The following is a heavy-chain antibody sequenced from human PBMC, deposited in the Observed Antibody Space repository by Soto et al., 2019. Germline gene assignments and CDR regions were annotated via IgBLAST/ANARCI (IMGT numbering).Heavy chain of an antibody. CDR1: GFTFSSYD. CDR2: IGTAGDT. CDR3: GGNCPIQPTYYYYYYGMDV. J-gene: IGHJ6*02. V-gene: IGHV3-13*01. D-gene: IGHD5-18*01. Sequence: GSLRLSCAASGFTFSSYDMHWVRQATGKGLEWVSAIGTAGDTYYPGSVKGRFTISRENAKNSLYLQMNSLRAEDTAVYYCGGNCPIQPTYYYYYYGMDVWGQGTTVTVSS.